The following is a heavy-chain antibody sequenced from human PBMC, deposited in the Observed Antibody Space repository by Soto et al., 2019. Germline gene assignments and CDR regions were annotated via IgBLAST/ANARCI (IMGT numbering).Heavy chain of an antibody. J-gene: IGHJ3*02. Sequence: QLQLQESGPGLVKPSETLSLTCTVSGGSISSSSYYWGWIRQPPGKGLEWIGSIYYSGSTYYNPFFKSRVTISVDTSKNQFSLKLDSVIAVCTAVYYCVRPEEFGDGSAFHIWVQETMVTVSS. CDR2: IYYSGST. V-gene: IGHV4-39*01. D-gene: IGHD4-17*01. CDR1: GGSISSSSYY. CDR3: VRPEEFGDGSAFHI.